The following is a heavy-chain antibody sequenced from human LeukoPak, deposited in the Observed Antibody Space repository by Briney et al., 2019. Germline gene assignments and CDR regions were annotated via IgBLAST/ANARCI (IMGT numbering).Heavy chain of an antibody. V-gene: IGHV4-59*08. CDR3: ARSVGYCSSTSCYFFGYFDY. Sequence: SETLSLTCTVSGGSISSYYWSWIRQPPGKGLEWIGYIYYSGSTNYNPSLKSRVTISVDTSKNQFSLKLSPVTAADTAVYYCARSVGYCSSTSCYFFGYFDYWGQGTLVTVSS. CDR2: IYYSGST. CDR1: GGSISSYY. D-gene: IGHD2-2*01. J-gene: IGHJ4*02.